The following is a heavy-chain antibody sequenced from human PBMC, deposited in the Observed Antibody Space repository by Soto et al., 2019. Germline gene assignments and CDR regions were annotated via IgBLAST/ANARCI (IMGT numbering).Heavy chain of an antibody. CDR1: GGSLSNHY. CDR3: ARDVSPTY. Sequence: PSETLSLTCTVSGGSLSNHYWTWIRQSPGKGLEWIGSIYYSVNTNYNPSLDSRVTISVDTSKSQFSLKLSSATAADTAVYYCARDVSPTYWGQGMLVTVSS. CDR2: IYYSVNT. J-gene: IGHJ4*02. V-gene: IGHV4-59*11.